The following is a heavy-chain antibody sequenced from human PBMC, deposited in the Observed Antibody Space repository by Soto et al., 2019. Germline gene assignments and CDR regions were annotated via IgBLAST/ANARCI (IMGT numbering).Heavy chain of an antibody. D-gene: IGHD3-9*01. V-gene: IGHV1-46*01. Sequence: ASVKVSCKASGYTFTSYYMHWVRQAPGQGLEWMGIINPSGGYTNYAQQFQGRVTMTTDTSTTTVYMELNSLRSEDTALYYCARDRTYYDILTGPDAFDIWGQGTMVTVSS. J-gene: IGHJ3*02. CDR3: ARDRTYYDILTGPDAFDI. CDR2: INPSGGYT. CDR1: GYTFTSYY.